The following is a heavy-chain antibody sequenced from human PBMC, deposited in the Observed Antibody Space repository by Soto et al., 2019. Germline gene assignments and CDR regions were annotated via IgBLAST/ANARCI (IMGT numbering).Heavy chain of an antibody. CDR1: GFTFSAYS. D-gene: IGHD3-22*01. CDR3: AKDSYYDSSGYYYYYYYGMDV. CDR2: IGSTGSVT. V-gene: IGHV3-48*04. J-gene: IGHJ6*02. Sequence: GGSLRLSCAASGFTFSAYSMNWVRQAPGKGLEWVSFIGSTGSVTHYADSVMGRSTISRDNARNPLYLQMNSLRAEDTAVYYCAKDSYYDSSGYYYYYYYGMDVWGQGTTVTVS.